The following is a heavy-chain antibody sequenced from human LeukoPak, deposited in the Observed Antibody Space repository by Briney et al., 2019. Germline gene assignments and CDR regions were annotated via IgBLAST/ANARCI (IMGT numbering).Heavy chain of an antibody. CDR1: GSTFSSKR. V-gene: IGHV3-21*01. J-gene: IGHJ4*01. CDR3: ARMTPDLRIAVSDY. CDR2: ISSSSSYI. Sequence: GGSLRLAWAASGSTFSSKRMNWVRQAPGKGLEWVSSISSSSSYIYYADSVKGRFTISRDNAKNSLYLQMNSLRAEDTAVYYCARMTPDLRIAVSDYWGQGTLVTVSS. D-gene: IGHD6-19*01.